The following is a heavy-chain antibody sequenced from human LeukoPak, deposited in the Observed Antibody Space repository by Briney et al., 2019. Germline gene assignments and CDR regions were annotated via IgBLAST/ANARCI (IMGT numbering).Heavy chain of an antibody. D-gene: IGHD5-18*01. CDR1: GFTLDDYG. V-gene: IGHV3-20*04. J-gene: IGHJ6*03. Sequence: PGGSLRLSCAASGFTLDDYGMSWVRQAPGKGLEWVSGINWNGGSTGYADSVKGRFTISRDNAKNSLYLQMNSLRAEDTALYYCARDRRRIQLFRHRYMDVWGKGTTVTVSS. CDR2: INWNGGST. CDR3: ARDRRRIQLFRHRYMDV.